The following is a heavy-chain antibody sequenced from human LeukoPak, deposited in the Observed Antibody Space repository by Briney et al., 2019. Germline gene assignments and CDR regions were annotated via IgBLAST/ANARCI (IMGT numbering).Heavy chain of an antibody. CDR1: GYTFTSYG. Sequence: VASVKVSCKASGYTFTSYGISWVRQAPGQGLEWMGWISAYNGNTNYAQKLQGRVTMTTDTSTSTAYTELRSLRSDDTAVYYCAWSNYYDSSGYFDYWGQGTLVTVSS. CDR2: ISAYNGNT. D-gene: IGHD3-22*01. J-gene: IGHJ4*02. CDR3: AWSNYYDSSGYFDY. V-gene: IGHV1-18*01.